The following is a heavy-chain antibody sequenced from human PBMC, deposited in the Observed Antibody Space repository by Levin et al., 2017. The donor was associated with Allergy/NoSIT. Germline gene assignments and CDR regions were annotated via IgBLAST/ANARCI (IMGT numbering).Heavy chain of an antibody. CDR1: GFTFSSYW. V-gene: IGHV3-7*04. CDR2: IKQDGSEK. CDR3: ARDSSGWYSGFDY. Sequence: PGGSLRLSCAASGFTFSSYWMSWVRQAPGKGLEWVANIKQDGSEKYYVDSVKGRFTISRDNAKNSLYLQMNSLRAEDTAVYYCARDSSGWYSGFDYWGQGTLVTVSS. D-gene: IGHD6-19*01. J-gene: IGHJ4*02.